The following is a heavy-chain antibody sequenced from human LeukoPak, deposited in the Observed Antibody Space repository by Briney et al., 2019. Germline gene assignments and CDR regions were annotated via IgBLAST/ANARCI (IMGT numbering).Heavy chain of an antibody. CDR1: GDSVSSNSAA. D-gene: IGHD3-10*01. Sequence: SQTLSLTCDISGDSVSSNSAAWNWIRQSPSRGLEGLGRTYYRSKWYNDHAVSLKGRMTIDADKSTNQFSLQLNSVTPEDTAVYYCAKGRWALFDCWGQGTLVIVSS. J-gene: IGHJ4*02. CDR2: TYYRSKWYN. V-gene: IGHV6-1*01. CDR3: AKGRWALFDC.